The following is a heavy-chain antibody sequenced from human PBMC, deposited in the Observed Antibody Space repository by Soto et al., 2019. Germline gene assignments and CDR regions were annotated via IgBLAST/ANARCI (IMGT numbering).Heavy chain of an antibody. D-gene: IGHD2-15*01. Sequence: GGSLRLSCAASGFTFSSYGMNWVRQAPGKGLEWVAVISYDGSNKYYADSVKGRFTISRDNSKNTLYLQMNSLRAEDTAVYYCAKDGGPDGAFDYWGQGTLVTVSS. CDR1: GFTFSSYG. CDR3: AKDGGPDGAFDY. CDR2: ISYDGSNK. J-gene: IGHJ4*02. V-gene: IGHV3-30*18.